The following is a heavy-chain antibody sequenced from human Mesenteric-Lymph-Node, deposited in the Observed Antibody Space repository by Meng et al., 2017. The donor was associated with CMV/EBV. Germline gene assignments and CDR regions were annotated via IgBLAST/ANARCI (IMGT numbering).Heavy chain of an antibody. D-gene: IGHD3-3*01. Sequence: GGSLRLSCAASGFTFSSYAMHWVRQAPGKGLEWVSSISSSSATTFYADSVKGRFTISRDNAKNSLYLQMNSLRVKDTAVYFCARRDFWSGSYSADAFDIWGQGTVVTVSS. J-gene: IGHJ3*02. V-gene: IGHV3-48*04. CDR2: ISSSSATT. CDR3: ARRDFWSGSYSADAFDI. CDR1: GFTFSSYA.